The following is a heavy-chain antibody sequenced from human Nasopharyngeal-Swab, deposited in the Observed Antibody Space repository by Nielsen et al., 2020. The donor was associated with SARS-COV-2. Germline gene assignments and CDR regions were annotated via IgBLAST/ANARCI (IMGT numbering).Heavy chain of an antibody. CDR2: IYSGGST. D-gene: IGHD2-21*01. J-gene: IGHJ6*02. CDR3: AKAPYLRGLDV. Sequence: GVLKISCAASGFTVSSNYMSWVRQAPGKGLEWVSVIYSGGSTYYADSVKGRFTISRHNSKNTLYLQTNSLRVEDTAVYYCAKAPYLRGLDVWGQGTTVTVSS. CDR1: GFTVSSNY. V-gene: IGHV3-53*01.